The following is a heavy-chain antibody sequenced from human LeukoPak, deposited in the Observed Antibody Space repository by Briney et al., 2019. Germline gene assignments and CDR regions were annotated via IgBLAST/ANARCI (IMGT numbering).Heavy chain of an antibody. CDR1: GFTFDDYA. V-gene: IGHV3-9*01. Sequence: GGSLRLSCAASGFTFDDYAMHWVRQAPGKGREWVSGISWNSGSIGYADSVKGRFTISRDNAKNSLYLQMNSLRAEDTALYYCAKDKWFGELSNNLDYWGQGTLVTVSS. J-gene: IGHJ4*02. CDR3: AKDKWFGELSNNLDY. D-gene: IGHD3-10*01. CDR2: ISWNSGSI.